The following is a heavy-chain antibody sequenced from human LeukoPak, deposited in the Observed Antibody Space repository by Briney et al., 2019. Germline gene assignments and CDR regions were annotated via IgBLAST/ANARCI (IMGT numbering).Heavy chain of an antibody. CDR2: ISYDGSNK. V-gene: IGHV3-30*18. D-gene: IGHD1-1*01. CDR1: GFTFSSYG. J-gene: IGHJ4*02. Sequence: QPGGSLRLSCAASGFTFSSYGMHWVRQAPGKGLEWVAVISYDGSNKYYADSVKGRFTISRDNSKNTLYLQMNSLRAEDTAVYYCAKAPPYKKYFDYWGQGTLVTVSS. CDR3: AKAPPYKKYFDY.